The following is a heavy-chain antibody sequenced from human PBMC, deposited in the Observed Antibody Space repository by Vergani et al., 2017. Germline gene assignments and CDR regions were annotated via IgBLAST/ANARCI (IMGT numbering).Heavy chain of an antibody. Sequence: QVQLVESGGGVVQPGRSLRLSCAASGFTFSSYGMHWVRQAPGKGLEWVAVIWYDGSNKYYADSVKGRFTISRDNSKNTLYLQMNSLRAEDTAVYYCARRYSYALDRYYYYYMDVWGKGP. CDR1: GFTFSSYG. CDR2: IWYDGSNK. CDR3: ARRYSYALDRYYYYYMDV. D-gene: IGHD5-18*01. J-gene: IGHJ6*03. V-gene: IGHV3-33*01.